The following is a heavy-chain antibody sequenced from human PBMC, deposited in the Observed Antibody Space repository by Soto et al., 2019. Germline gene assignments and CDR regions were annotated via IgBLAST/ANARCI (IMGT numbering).Heavy chain of an antibody. V-gene: IGHV1-69*13. Sequence: ASVKVSCKASGGTFSSYAISWVRQAPGQGLEWMGGIIPIFGTANYAQKFQGRVTITADESTSTAYMELSSLRSEDTAVYYCARSSMRIFGYYYYGMDVWGQGTTVTSP. CDR3: ARSSMRIFGYYYYGMDV. J-gene: IGHJ6*02. CDR2: IIPIFGTA. CDR1: GGTFSSYA. D-gene: IGHD3-3*01.